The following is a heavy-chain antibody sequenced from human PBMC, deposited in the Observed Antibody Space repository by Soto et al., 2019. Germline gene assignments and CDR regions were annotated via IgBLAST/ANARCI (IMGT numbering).Heavy chain of an antibody. V-gene: IGHV3-23*01. CDR3: AAVSDSNDYYYYMDV. CDR1: GFTFSSYA. CDR2: ISGSGGST. D-gene: IGHD6-13*01. J-gene: IGHJ6*03. Sequence: GGSLRLSCAASGFTFSSYAMSWVRQAPGKGLEWVSAISGSGGSTYYADSVKGRFTISRDNSKNTLYLQMNSLRAEDTAAYYTAAVSDSNDYYYYMDVWGKGTTVTVSS.